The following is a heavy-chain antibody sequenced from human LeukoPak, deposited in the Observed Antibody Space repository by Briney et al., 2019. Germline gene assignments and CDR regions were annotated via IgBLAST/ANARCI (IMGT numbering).Heavy chain of an antibody. CDR1: GFTFSSYE. CDR3: ARLYSSSSGKAFDI. D-gene: IGHD6-6*01. Sequence: GGSLRLSCAASGFTFSSYEMNWVRQAPGKGLEWVSYIRSSGRSIYYADSVKGRFTISRDNAKNSLYLKMNSLRAEDTGVYCCARLYSSSSGKAFDIWGEGTKVTVCS. CDR2: IRSSGRSI. V-gene: IGHV3-48*03. J-gene: IGHJ3*02.